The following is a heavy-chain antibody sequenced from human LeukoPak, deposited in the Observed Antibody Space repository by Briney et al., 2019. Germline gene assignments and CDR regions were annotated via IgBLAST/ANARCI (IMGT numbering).Heavy chain of an antibody. CDR2: INTDGSDT. D-gene: IGHD6-13*01. CDR3: ARASQGRAAGLTRGY. CDR1: GFTFSSYS. J-gene: IGHJ4*02. Sequence: GGSLRLSCAASGFTFSSYSMNWVRQPPGKGLVWASRINTDGSDTSYADSVKGRFTISRDNAKNTLYLQLNGLRADDTAVYYCARASQGRAAGLTRGYRGQGTLVTVSS. V-gene: IGHV3-74*01.